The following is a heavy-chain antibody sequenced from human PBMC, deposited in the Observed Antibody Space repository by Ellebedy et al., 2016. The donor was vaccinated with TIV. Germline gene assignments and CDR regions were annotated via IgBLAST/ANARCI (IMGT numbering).Heavy chain of an antibody. V-gene: IGHV3-23*01. D-gene: IGHD3-10*01. CDR3: ARGVRYSHGLGTYFPD. J-gene: IGHJ1*01. CDR1: GFTFEDYA. Sequence: GESLKISCSASGFTFEDYAMSWIRQAPGQGLEWVAGLGGSTWTKYYADAVGGRFSVSRDNSKKVLFLQMDDLRVDDTAVYFCARGVRYSHGLGTYFPDWGQGTLVTVSS. CDR2: LGGSTWTK.